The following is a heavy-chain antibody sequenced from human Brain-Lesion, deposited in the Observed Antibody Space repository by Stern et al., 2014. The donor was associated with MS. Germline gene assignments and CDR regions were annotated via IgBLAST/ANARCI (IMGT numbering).Heavy chain of an antibody. Sequence: VVESGGDLVQPGRSLRLSCAAFGFTFDDYAMHWVRQAPGQGLEWVAGISWNSGTIGYADSVKGRFTTSRDNAYSSLYLQMNSLRPEDTALYYCARDITGSSAYFAYWGQGTLVTVSS. V-gene: IGHV3-9*01. J-gene: IGHJ4*02. CDR1: GFTFDDYA. D-gene: IGHD1-14*01. CDR2: ISWNSGTI. CDR3: ARDITGSSAYFAY.